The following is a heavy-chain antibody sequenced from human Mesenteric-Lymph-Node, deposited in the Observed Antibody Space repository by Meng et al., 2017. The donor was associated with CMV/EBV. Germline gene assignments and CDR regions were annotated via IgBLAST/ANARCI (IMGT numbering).Heavy chain of an antibody. J-gene: IGHJ3*02. Sequence: ASVKVSCKASGYSFTDYYMHWVRQAPGQGLEWMGWINPNSGGTNYAQKFQGRVTMTRDTSISTAYMELSRLRSDDTAVYYCARGFRYYYDSRTSPDFDIWGQGTMVTVSS. CDR1: GYSFTDYY. CDR3: ARGFRYYYDSRTSPDFDI. V-gene: IGHV1-2*02. D-gene: IGHD3-22*01. CDR2: INPNSGGT.